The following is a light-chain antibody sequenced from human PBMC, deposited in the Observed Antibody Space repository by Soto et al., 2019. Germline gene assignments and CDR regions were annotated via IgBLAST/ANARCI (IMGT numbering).Light chain of an antibody. V-gene: IGLV2-14*01. Sequence: QSALTQPASVSGSPGQSITISCTGTSSDVGGYNYVSWYQQHPGNAPRLMIYEVNNRPSGVPNRISGSKSGNTASLTISGLQADDEADYYCSSKTSSRTPFVFGTGTKLTVL. CDR3: SSKTSSRTPFV. CDR1: SSDVGGYNY. J-gene: IGLJ1*01. CDR2: EVN.